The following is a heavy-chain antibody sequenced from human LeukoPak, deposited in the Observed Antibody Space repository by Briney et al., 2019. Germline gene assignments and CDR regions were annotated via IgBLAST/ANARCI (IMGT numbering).Heavy chain of an antibody. CDR1: GGSFSGYY. CDR3: ASLTMIVVP. J-gene: IGHJ4*02. D-gene: IGHD3-22*01. Sequence: PSETLSPTCAVYGGSFSGYYWSWIRLPPGKGLEWIGEINHSGSANYNPSLKSRVTISVDTSKNQFSLRLSSVTAADTAVYYCASLTMIVVPWGQGTLVTVSS. CDR2: INHSGSA. V-gene: IGHV4-34*01.